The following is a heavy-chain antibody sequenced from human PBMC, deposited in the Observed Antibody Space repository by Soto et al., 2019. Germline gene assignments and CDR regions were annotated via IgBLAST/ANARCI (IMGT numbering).Heavy chain of an antibody. Sequence: PSETLSLTCTVSGDSISSGGSYWNWIRQRPGKGLEWMGYIFYSGSFYYTPSLRGRVMMSADTSKNQFYLRLSSVKASDTAMYYCARRDPTAWYFDYWGQGTLVTVSS. CDR1: GDSISSGGSY. V-gene: IGHV4-31*03. J-gene: IGHJ4*02. CDR2: IFYSGSF. CDR3: ARRDPTAWYFDY.